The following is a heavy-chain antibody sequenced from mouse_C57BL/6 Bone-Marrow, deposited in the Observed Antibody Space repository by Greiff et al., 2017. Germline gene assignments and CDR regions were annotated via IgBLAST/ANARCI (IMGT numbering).Heavy chain of an antibody. D-gene: IGHD2-2*01. Sequence: EVQLQQSGPELVKPGASVKISCKASGYSFTGYYMNWVKQSPEKSLEWIGEINPSTGGTTYNQKFKAKATLTVDTSSSTAYMQLKSLTSEDSAVYYCARCGYDWYFDVWGTGTTVTVSS. CDR2: INPSTGGT. CDR3: ARCGYDWYFDV. J-gene: IGHJ1*03. V-gene: IGHV1-42*01. CDR1: GYSFTGYY.